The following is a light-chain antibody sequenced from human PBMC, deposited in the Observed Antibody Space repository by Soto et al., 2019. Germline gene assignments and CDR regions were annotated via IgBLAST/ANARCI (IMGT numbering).Light chain of an antibody. J-gene: IGKJ1*01. CDR1: QSVRSY. CDR3: QQRSNWPVT. V-gene: IGKV3-11*01. Sequence: EIVLTQSPATLSLSPGERATLSCRASQSVRSYLAWYQQKPGQAPRLLLYDASSRATGIPARFSGSGSGTELTLPISSLEPEDFAVYYCQQRSNWPVTFGQGTRVEIK. CDR2: DAS.